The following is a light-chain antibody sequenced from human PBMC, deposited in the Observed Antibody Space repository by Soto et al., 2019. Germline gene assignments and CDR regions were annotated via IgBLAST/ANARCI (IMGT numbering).Light chain of an antibody. CDR2: KAS. CDR3: QGYPSY. J-gene: IGKJ4*01. CDR1: QGIDDW. V-gene: IGKV1-5*03. Sequence: DNQMTQSPSTLSASVGDRVTITCRASQGIDDWLAWYQQKPGKAPKLLIYKASNLASGVPSRFSGRGFGTEFTLTISRLQPDDSATYYCQGYPSYFGGGTKVEIK.